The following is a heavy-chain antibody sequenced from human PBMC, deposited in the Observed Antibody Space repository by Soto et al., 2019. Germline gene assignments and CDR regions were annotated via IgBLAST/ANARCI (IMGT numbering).Heavy chain of an antibody. CDR2: INHSGST. Sequence: QVQLQQWGAGLLKPSETLSLTCAVYGGSFSGYYWSWIRQPPGKGLAWIGEINHSGSTNYNPSLKSQVTISVDTSKNQCSLKLSSVTAADTAVYYWARGRFHYDYGWGSYRLDYWGQGTLVTVPS. CDR3: ARGRFHYDYGWGSYRLDY. D-gene: IGHD3-16*02. V-gene: IGHV4-34*01. J-gene: IGHJ4*02. CDR1: GGSFSGYY.